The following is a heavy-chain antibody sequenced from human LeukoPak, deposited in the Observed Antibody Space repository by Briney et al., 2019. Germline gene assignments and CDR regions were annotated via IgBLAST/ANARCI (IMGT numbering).Heavy chain of an antibody. CDR3: ARGRLGSSGYYDY. Sequence: VASVTVSFKSSGYTFTIYGISWVRQAPGQGLEGRGWISAYNGNTNYAQKLQGRVTMTTDTSTSTAYMELRSLRSDDTAVYYCARGRLGSSGYYDYWGQGTLVTVSS. V-gene: IGHV1-18*01. D-gene: IGHD3-22*01. CDR2: ISAYNGNT. J-gene: IGHJ4*02. CDR1: GYTFTIYG.